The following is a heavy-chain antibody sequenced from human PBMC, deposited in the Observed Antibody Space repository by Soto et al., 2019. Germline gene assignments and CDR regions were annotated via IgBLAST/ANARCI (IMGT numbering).Heavy chain of an antibody. CDR3: ARADRYSSGWWVDY. CDR1: GGSISSHS. V-gene: IGHV4-59*11. Sequence: QVQLQESGPGLVKPSETLSLTCTVSGGSISSHSWSWIRQPPGKGLEWIGNMYFSGSTNYNPSLKGRVNISIDTSKNQFSLTLSSVTAADTAVYYCARADRYSSGWWVDYWGQGTLVIVS. D-gene: IGHD6-19*01. J-gene: IGHJ4*02. CDR2: MYFSGST.